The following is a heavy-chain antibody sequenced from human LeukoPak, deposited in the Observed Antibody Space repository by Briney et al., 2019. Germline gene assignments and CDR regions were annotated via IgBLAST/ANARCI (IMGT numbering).Heavy chain of an antibody. CDR1: GGSISSGGYS. J-gene: IGHJ4*02. CDR3: ARDRSGPRNPYYFDY. D-gene: IGHD3-10*01. CDR2: IYHSGST. Sequence: PSQTLSLTCAVSGGSISSGGYSWSWIRQPPGKGLEWIGYIYHSGSTYYNPSLKSRVTISVDTSKNQFSLKLSSVTAADTAVYYCARDRSGPRNPYYFDYWGQGTLVTVSS. V-gene: IGHV4-30-2*05.